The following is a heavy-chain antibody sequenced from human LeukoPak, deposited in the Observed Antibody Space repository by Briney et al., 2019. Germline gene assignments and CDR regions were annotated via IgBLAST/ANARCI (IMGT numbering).Heavy chain of an antibody. D-gene: IGHD3-22*01. CDR2: ISDSGGST. CDR1: GFPFSSYA. Sequence: GGSLRLSCSASGFPFSSYAMHWVRQAPGKGLEYVSAISDSGGSTYYADSVKGRFTISRDNSKNTLYLQMNSLRAEDTAVYYCAKRDSSGYYYFDSWGQGILVTVSS. CDR3: AKRDSSGYYYFDS. V-gene: IGHV3-64*04. J-gene: IGHJ4*02.